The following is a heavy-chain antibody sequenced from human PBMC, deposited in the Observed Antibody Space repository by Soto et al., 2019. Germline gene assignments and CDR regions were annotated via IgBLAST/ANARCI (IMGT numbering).Heavy chain of an antibody. D-gene: IGHD3-22*01. CDR2: ISYDGSNK. Sequence: GGSRLSCAASGFTFSSYAMHWVRQAPGKGLEWVAVISYDGSNKYYADSVKGRFTISRDNSKNTLYLQMNSLRAEDTAVYYCARDRYYYDSSGYYWGAFDIWGQGTMVTVSS. CDR3: ARDRYYYDSSGYYWGAFDI. CDR1: GFTFSSYA. V-gene: IGHV3-30-3*01. J-gene: IGHJ3*02.